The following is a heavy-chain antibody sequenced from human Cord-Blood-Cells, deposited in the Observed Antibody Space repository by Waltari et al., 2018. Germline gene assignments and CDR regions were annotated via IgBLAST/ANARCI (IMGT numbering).Heavy chain of an antibody. CDR1: GGCISSSSYY. J-gene: IGHJ4*02. D-gene: IGHD3-3*01. V-gene: IGHV4-39*01. Sequence: QLQLQESGPGLVKPSETLSLTCTVSGGCISSSSYYWGWFRQPPGQGLEWIGSIYYSGCAYCCPSLKIRVTISRDMSKNQFSLALSSVTAAYTAVYYCARRLECCYDYLRQGILVTVVS. CDR3: ARRLECCYDY. CDR2: IYYSGCA.